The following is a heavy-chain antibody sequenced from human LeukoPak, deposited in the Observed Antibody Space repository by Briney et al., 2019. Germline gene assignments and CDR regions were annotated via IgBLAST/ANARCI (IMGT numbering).Heavy chain of an antibody. Sequence: ASVKVSCKASGYTLTNYGISWVRQAPGQGLEWMGWISAYNANTNYAQKLQGRVTMTTDTSTSTAYMELRSLTSDDTAVYYCARGVSPLLYYYYYMDVWGKGTTVTVSS. J-gene: IGHJ6*03. CDR3: ARGVSPLLYYYYYMDV. CDR2: ISAYNANT. V-gene: IGHV1-18*01. CDR1: GYTLTNYG.